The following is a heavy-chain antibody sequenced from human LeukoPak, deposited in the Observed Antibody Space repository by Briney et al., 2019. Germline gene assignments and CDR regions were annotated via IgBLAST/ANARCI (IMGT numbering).Heavy chain of an antibody. V-gene: IGHV3-11*04. CDR2: ISSSGSTI. Sequence: GGSLRLPCAASGFTFSDYYMSWIRQAPGKGLEWVSYISSSGSTIYYADSVKGRFTISRDNAKNSLYLQMNSLRAEDTAVYYCARDLLYYYDSSGYVFDYWGQGTLVTVSS. CDR3: ARDLLYYYDSSGYVFDY. CDR1: GFTFSDYY. D-gene: IGHD3-22*01. J-gene: IGHJ4*02.